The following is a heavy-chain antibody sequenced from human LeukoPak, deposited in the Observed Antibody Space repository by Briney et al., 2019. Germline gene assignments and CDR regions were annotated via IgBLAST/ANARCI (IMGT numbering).Heavy chain of an antibody. D-gene: IGHD5-24*01. Sequence: PSETLSLTCTVSGGSISSYYWSWIRQPPGKGLEWIGYIYYSGSTNYNPSLKSRVTISVDTSKNQFSLKLSSVTAADTAVYYCARHGRSHFGDGYNYDAFDIWGQGTMVTVSS. J-gene: IGHJ3*02. CDR1: GGSISSYY. CDR2: IYYSGST. V-gene: IGHV4-59*08. CDR3: ARHGRSHFGDGYNYDAFDI.